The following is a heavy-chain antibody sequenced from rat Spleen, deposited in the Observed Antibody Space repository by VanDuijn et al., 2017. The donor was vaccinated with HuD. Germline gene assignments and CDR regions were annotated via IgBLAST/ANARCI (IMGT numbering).Heavy chain of an antibody. CDR3: TTGPITTVVTNWFAY. D-gene: IGHD1-1*01. CDR2: ISTGGGTT. CDR1: GFTFSNYY. J-gene: IGHJ3*01. Sequence: EVQLVESGGGLVQPGRSLKLSCAASGFTFSNYYMAWVRQAPTKGLEWVAYISTGGGTTYYRDSVRGRFTISRDNAKSTLYLQMDRLRSEDTATYYCTTGPITTVVTNWFAYWGQGTLVTVSS. V-gene: IGHV5-27*01.